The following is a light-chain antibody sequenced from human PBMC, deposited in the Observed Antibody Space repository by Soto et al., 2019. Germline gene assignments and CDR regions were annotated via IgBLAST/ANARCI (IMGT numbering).Light chain of an antibody. Sequence: QSVLTQPASVSGSPGQSIIISCTGTSSDIGGHHFVSWYQQQSGKAPKLVIYEVTDRPSGVSDRFSGSKSGNTASLTISGLQPEDEADYYCSSYTSSSLYVFGTGTKAPS. CDR1: SSDIGGHHF. CDR3: SSYTSSSLYV. CDR2: EVT. V-gene: IGLV2-14*01. J-gene: IGLJ1*01.